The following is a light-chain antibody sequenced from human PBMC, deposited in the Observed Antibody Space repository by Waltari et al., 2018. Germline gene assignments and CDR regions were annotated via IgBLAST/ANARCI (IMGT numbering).Light chain of an antibody. CDR2: AAS. V-gene: IGKV1-39*01. CDR3: QQSKEVPFT. CDR1: HTLTTY. Sequence: DIQLTQSPSYLSASVGDRFTITCRASHTLTTYLNWYQQRPGTAPKFLIYAASNLETGVPSRFSGGGSGTDFTLTISGLQPDDFATYYCQQSKEVPFTFGQGTKLEIK. J-gene: IGKJ2*01.